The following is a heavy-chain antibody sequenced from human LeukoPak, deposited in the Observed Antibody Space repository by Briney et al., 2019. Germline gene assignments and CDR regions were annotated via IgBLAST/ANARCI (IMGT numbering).Heavy chain of an antibody. V-gene: IGHV3-21*04. D-gene: IGHD3-3*01. Sequence: PGGSLRLSCAASGFTFSSYSVNWVRQAPGKGLEWVSSISSSSSYIYYADSVKGRFTISRDNAKNSLYLQMNSLRAEDTAVYYCAGGSDFWSGYYYYYGMDVWGQGTTVTVS. CDR1: GFTFSSYS. CDR3: AGGSDFWSGYYYYYGMDV. J-gene: IGHJ6*02. CDR2: ISSSSSYI.